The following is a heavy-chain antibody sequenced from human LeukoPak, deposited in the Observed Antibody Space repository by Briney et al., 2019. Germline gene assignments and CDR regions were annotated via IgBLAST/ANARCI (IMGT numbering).Heavy chain of an antibody. CDR3: AGVPLSKNYYDSSGYVDY. CDR2: INHSGST. V-gene: IGHV4-34*01. J-gene: IGHJ4*02. D-gene: IGHD3-22*01. CDR1: GGSFSGYY. Sequence: SETLSLTCAVYGGSFSGYYWSWIRQPPGKGLEWLGEINHSGSTNYNPSLKSRVTISVDTSKNQFSLKLSSVTAADTAVYYCAGVPLSKNYYDSSGYVDYWGQGTLVTVSS.